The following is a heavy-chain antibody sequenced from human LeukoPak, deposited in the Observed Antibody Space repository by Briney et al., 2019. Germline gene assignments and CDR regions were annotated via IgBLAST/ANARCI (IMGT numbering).Heavy chain of an antibody. D-gene: IGHD3-9*01. CDR1: GFTFSSYA. CDR3: AKVGGYDILTGYYKGAFDY. J-gene: IGHJ4*02. CDR2: ISGSGGST. V-gene: IGHV3-23*01. Sequence: GGSLRLSCAASGFTFSSYAMSWVRQAPGKGLEWVSAISGSGGSTYYADSVKGRFTISRDNSKNTLYLQMNSLRAEDTAVYYCAKVGGYDILTGYYKGAFDYWGQGTLVTVSS.